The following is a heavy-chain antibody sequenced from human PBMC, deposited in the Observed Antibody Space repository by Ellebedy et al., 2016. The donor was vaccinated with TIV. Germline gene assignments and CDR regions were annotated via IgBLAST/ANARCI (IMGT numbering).Heavy chain of an antibody. D-gene: IGHD6-19*01. CDR1: GFTFSNFW. Sequence: GESLKISCAASGFTFSNFWMSSVRQAPGKGLEWVANIKQDGSEKYYVDSVKGRFTISRDNAKNSLYLQMNSLRAEDTAVYYCSSSGRRAFDIWGQGTMVTVSS. J-gene: IGHJ3*02. V-gene: IGHV3-7*01. CDR3: SSSGRRAFDI. CDR2: IKQDGSEK.